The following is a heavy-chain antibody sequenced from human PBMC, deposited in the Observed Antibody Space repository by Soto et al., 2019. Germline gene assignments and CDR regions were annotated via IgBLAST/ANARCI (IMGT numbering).Heavy chain of an antibody. CDR2: IIPILGIA. Sequence: QVQLVQSGAEVKKPGSSVKVSCKASGGTFGSYTISWVRQAPGQGLEWMGRIIPILGIANYAQKFQGRVTITADKSTSTAYMELSSLRSEDTAVYYCARVAAAGERGYDYWGQGTLVTVSS. V-gene: IGHV1-69*02. CDR3: ARVAAAGERGYDY. J-gene: IGHJ4*02. CDR1: GGTFGSYT. D-gene: IGHD6-13*01.